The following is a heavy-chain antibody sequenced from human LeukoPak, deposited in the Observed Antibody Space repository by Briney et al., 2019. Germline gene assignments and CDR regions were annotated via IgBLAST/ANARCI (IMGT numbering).Heavy chain of an antibody. J-gene: IGHJ4*02. CDR1: GDSVSSNSAA. V-gene: IGHV6-1*01. CDR2: TYYRSKWYN. D-gene: IGHD6-13*01. Sequence: SQTLSLTCAISGDSVSSNSAAWNWIRQSPSRGLEWLGRTYYRSKWYNDYAVSVKSRITINPDTSKNQFSLQLNSVTPEDTAVYYCARDSRSSWYSVFEGGPLDYWGQGTLVTVSS. CDR3: ARDSRSSWYSVFEGGPLDY.